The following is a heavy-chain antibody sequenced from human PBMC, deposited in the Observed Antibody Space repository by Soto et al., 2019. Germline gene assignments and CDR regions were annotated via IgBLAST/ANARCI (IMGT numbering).Heavy chain of an antibody. CDR3: ARALVNGGDY. CDR2: ISGSGGST. D-gene: IGHD2-8*02. V-gene: IGHV3-23*01. CDR1: GFTFSSYA. Sequence: EVQLLESGGGLVQPGGSLRLSCAASGFTFSSYAMSWVRQAPGKGLEWVSAISGSGGSTYYADSVKGRFTISRDNAKNSLYLQMNSLRAEDTAVYYCARALVNGGDYWGQGTLVTVSS. J-gene: IGHJ4*02.